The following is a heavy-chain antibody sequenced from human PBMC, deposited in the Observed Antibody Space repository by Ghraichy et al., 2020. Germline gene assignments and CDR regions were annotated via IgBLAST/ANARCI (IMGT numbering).Heavy chain of an antibody. CDR3: AREAPGAAMVPYFDY. CDR1: GYTFTGYY. Sequence: ASVKVSCKASGYTFTGYYMHWVRQAPGQGLEWMGWINPNSGGTNYAQKFQGRVTMTRDTSISTAYMELSRLRSDDTAVYYCAREAPGAAMVPYFDYWGQGTLVTVSS. J-gene: IGHJ4*02. CDR2: INPNSGGT. V-gene: IGHV1-2*02. D-gene: IGHD5-18*01.